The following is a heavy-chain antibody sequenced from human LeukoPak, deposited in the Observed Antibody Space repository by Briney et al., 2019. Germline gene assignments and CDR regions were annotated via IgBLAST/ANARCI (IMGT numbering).Heavy chain of an antibody. Sequence: NPSETLSLTCTVSGVSISSSSYFWVWIRQPPGKGLEWIGSIYYSGSTYYNPSLKSRVTISVDTSKTQFSLKLSSVTAADTAVYYCARVSEMKDAFDIWGQGTMVTVSS. CDR3: ARVSEMKDAFDI. D-gene: IGHD1-14*01. CDR2: IYYSGST. J-gene: IGHJ3*02. V-gene: IGHV4-39*07. CDR1: GVSISSSSYF.